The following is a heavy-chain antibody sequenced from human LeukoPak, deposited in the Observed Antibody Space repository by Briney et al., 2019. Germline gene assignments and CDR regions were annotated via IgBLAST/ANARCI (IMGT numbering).Heavy chain of an antibody. V-gene: IGHV4-59*01. CDR1: GGSISSYY. D-gene: IGHD2-2*01. J-gene: IGHJ6*03. CDR2: VYYSGCT. Sequence: SETLSLTCTVSGGSISSYYWSWIRQPPGKGLEWIGYVYYSGCTNYNPSLKSRVTISLDTSKNQFSLKLSSVTAADTAVYYCARAPFVLVPNYYYYYMAVWGKGTTVTVSS. CDR3: ARAPFVLVPNYYYYYMAV.